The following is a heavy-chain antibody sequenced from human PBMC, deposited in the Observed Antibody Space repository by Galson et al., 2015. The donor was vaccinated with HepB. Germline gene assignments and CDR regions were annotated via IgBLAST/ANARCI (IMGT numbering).Heavy chain of an antibody. J-gene: IGHJ6*02. CDR1: GGSINNYY. CDR2: IYYTGGV. Sequence: SETLSLTCTVSGGSINNYYWSWIRQPPGKGLEWIGYIYYTGGVSYNPSLQCRVSISVDTSKKQFSLKLSSVTAADTAVYYCARVSRGSTVQGDVWGQGTTVTVSS. CDR3: ARVSRGSTVQGDV. V-gene: IGHV4-59*01. D-gene: IGHD3-10*01.